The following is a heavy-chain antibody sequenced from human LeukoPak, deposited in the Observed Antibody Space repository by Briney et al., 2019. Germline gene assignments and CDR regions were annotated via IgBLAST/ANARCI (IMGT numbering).Heavy chain of an antibody. CDR2: IYHRGST. CDR1: GYSITNGDY. V-gene: IGHV4-38-2*02. J-gene: IGHJ4*02. CDR3: ARGAEYYAIWRGYAGYSDY. D-gene: IGHD3-3*01. Sequence: SETLSLTCTVSGYSITNGDYWGWIRQPPGKGLEWVGSIYHRGSTYYNPSLTSRVTISLDRSKKKFSLKLTSVTAADTAVYFCARGAEYYAIWRGYAGYSDYWGQGISVTVSS.